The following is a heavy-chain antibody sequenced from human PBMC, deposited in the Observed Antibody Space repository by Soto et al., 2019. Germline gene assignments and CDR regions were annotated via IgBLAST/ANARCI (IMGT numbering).Heavy chain of an antibody. CDR2: IYPGDSDT. J-gene: IGHJ6*04. D-gene: IGHD2-15*01. Sequence: PGESLKISCKGSGYSFTSYWIGWVRQMPWKGLEWMGIIYPGDSDTRYSPSFQGQVTISADKSISTAYLQWSSLKASDTAMYYCARRGPIRSGGSCYSPPNTHYYYGMEVWGKGNTVNVSA. V-gene: IGHV5-51*01. CDR3: ARRGPIRSGGSCYSPPNTHYYYGMEV. CDR1: GYSFTSYW.